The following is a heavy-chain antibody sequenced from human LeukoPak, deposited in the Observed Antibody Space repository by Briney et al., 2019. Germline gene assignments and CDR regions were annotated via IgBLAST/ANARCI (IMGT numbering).Heavy chain of an antibody. J-gene: IGHJ5*02. Sequence: GSLRPSCAASGFTVSSNYMSWVRQAPGKGLKWVSVIYSGGSTYYADSAKGRFTISRDNSKNTLYLQMNSLRAEDTAVYYCASRATVTTDRFWFDPWGQGTLVTVSS. CDR2: IYSGGST. CDR1: GFTVSSNY. D-gene: IGHD4-11*01. CDR3: ASRATVTTDRFWFDP. V-gene: IGHV3-53*01.